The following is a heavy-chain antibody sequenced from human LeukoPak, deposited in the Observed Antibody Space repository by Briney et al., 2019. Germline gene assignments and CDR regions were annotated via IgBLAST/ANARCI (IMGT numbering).Heavy chain of an antibody. CDR1: GGSISSNTYY. J-gene: IGHJ5*02. Sequence: SETLSLTCTVSGGSISSNTYYWGWIRQPPGKGLEWIGGIYYSGSTYYNPSLKSRVTISVDTSKNQFSLKLSSVTAADTAVYYCARWGRVVVTDGWFDPWGQGTLVTVSS. D-gene: IGHD2-21*02. CDR2: IYYSGST. V-gene: IGHV4-39*07. CDR3: ARWGRVVVTDGWFDP.